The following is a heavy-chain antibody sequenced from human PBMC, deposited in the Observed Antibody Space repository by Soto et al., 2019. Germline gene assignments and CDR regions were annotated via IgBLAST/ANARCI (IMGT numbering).Heavy chain of an antibody. J-gene: IGHJ6*02. V-gene: IGHV1-69*13. Sequence: ASVKVSCKASGGTFSSYAISWVRQAPGQGLEWMGGIIPILGTANYAQKFQGRVTITADESTSTAYMELSSLRSEDTAVYYCARDRMTAVAGATSDYYYYYGMDVWGQGTTVTVSS. CDR3: ARDRMTAVAGATSDYYYYYGMDV. D-gene: IGHD6-19*01. CDR2: IIPILGTA. CDR1: GGTFSSYA.